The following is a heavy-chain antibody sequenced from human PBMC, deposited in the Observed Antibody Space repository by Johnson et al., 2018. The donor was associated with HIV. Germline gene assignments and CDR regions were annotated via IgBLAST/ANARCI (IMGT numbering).Heavy chain of an antibody. CDR3: AKSIAAAGTNAFDI. J-gene: IGHJ3*02. D-gene: IGHD6-13*01. V-gene: IGHV3-33*06. Sequence: QVQLVESGGGVVQPGRPLRLSCAASGFTFSSYGIHWVRQAPGKGLEWVAVIWYDGSNKYYANSVKGRFTVSRDNSKNTLYLQMDSLRAEDTAVYYCAKSIAAAGTNAFDIWGQGTMVTVSS. CDR1: GFTFSSYG. CDR2: IWYDGSNK.